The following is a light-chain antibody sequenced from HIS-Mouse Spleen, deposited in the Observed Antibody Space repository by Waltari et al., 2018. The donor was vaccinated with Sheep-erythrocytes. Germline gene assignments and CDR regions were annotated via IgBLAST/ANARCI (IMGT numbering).Light chain of an antibody. CDR2: EVS. Sequence: QSALTQPPSASGSPVQSVTISCTGTSRDVGGYNYVSWYQQHPGKAPKLMIYEVSKRPSGGPDRCSGSKSGNTAFLTVSGLQAEDEADYYCSSYAGSNNWVFGGGTKLTVL. CDR3: SSYAGSNNWV. CDR1: SRDVGGYNY. J-gene: IGLJ3*02. V-gene: IGLV2-8*01.